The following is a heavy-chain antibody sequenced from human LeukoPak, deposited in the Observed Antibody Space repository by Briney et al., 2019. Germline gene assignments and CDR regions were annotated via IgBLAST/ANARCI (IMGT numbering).Heavy chain of an antibody. Sequence: GGSLRLSCAASGVTFSDNTMHWVRQAPGKGLGWVAVISYEGNNTYYADSVKGRFTISRDSSKSTLYLQMNSLRAEDTAVYYCASEVELRYFDWLLPFDYWGPGTLVTVPS. D-gene: IGHD3-9*01. CDR3: ASEVELRYFDWLLPFDY. J-gene: IGHJ4*02. CDR1: GVTFSDNT. V-gene: IGHV3-30-3*01. CDR2: ISYEGNNT.